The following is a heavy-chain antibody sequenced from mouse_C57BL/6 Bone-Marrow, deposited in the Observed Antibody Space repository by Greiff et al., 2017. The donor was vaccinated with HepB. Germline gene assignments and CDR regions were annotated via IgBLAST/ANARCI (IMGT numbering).Heavy chain of an antibody. CDR2: IDPSDSYT. CDR3: ARVITTVVATRYFDV. J-gene: IGHJ1*03. D-gene: IGHD1-1*01. CDR1: GYTFTSYW. Sequence: QVQLQQPGAELVRPGPSVKLSCKASGYTFTSYWMHWVKQRPGQGLEWIGVIDPSDSYTNYNQKFKGKATLTVDTSSSTAYMQLSSLTSEDSAVYYCARVITTVVATRYFDVWGTGTTVTVSS. V-gene: IGHV1-59*01.